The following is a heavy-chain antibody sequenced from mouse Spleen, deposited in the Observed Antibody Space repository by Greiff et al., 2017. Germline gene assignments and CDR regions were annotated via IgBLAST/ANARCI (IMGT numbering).Heavy chain of an antibody. J-gene: IGHJ1*01. CDR3: ARSSTVGPDWYFDV. V-gene: IGHV1-19*01. CDR1: GYTFTDYY. D-gene: IGHD1-1*01. CDR2: INPYNGGT. Sequence: VQLKQSGPVLVKPGASVKMSCKASGYTFTDYYMNWVKQSHGKSLEWIGVINPYNGGTSYNQKFKGKATLTVDKSSSTAYMELNSLTSEDSAVYYCARSSTVGPDWYFDVWGAGTTVTVSS.